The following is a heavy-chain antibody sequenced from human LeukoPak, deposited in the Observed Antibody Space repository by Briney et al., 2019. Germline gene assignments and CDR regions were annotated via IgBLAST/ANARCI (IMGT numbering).Heavy chain of an antibody. CDR3: AGSMVRGLAFDI. J-gene: IGHJ3*02. CDR2: IYYSGST. Sequence: SETLSLTCTVSGGSISSYYWSWIRQPPGKGLEWIGYIYYSGSTNYNPSLKSRVTISVDTSKNQFSLKLGSVTAADTAVYYCAGSMVRGLAFDIWGQGTMVTVSS. CDR1: GGSISSYY. V-gene: IGHV4-59*01. D-gene: IGHD3-10*01.